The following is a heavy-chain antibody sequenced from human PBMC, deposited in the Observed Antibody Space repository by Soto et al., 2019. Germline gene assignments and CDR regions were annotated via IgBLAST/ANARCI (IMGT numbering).Heavy chain of an antibody. Sequence: SVKVSCKASGFTFTSSAVQWVRQARGQRLEWIGWIVVGSGNTNYAQKFQERVTITRDMSTSTAYMELSSLRSEDTAVYYCAADGGIAPNAYYYGMEVWGQGTTVTVSS. CDR3: AADGGIAPNAYYYGMEV. CDR1: GFTFTSSA. D-gene: IGHD6-13*01. V-gene: IGHV1-58*01. CDR2: IVVGSGNT. J-gene: IGHJ6*02.